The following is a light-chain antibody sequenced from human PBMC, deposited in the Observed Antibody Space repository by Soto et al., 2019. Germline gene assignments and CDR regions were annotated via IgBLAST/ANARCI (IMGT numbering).Light chain of an antibody. V-gene: IGLV2-8*01. CDR3: CSNAGSHYYV. J-gene: IGLJ1*01. Sequence: QSALTQPPSASGSPGQSVTISCTGTSSDVGGYNYVSWYQQHPGKAPKLLIYAVTKRPSGVPDRFSGSKSGNTASLTVSGLQADDEAEYYCCSNAGSHYYVFGTGTKVTVL. CDR2: AVT. CDR1: SSDVGGYNY.